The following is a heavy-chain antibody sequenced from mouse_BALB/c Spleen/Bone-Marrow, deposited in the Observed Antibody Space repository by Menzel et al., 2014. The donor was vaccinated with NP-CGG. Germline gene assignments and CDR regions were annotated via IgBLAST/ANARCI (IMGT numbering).Heavy chain of an antibody. V-gene: IGHV3-2*02. CDR2: ISYSGIT. CDR1: GYSITSDYA. CDR3: ARGRAAWFAY. D-gene: IGHD3-3*01. Sequence: DVHLVESGPGLVKPSQSLSLTCTVTGYSITSDYAWNWIRQFPGNKLEWMGYISYSGITNYNPSLKSRISITRDTSKNQFFLQLNSVTTEDTATYYCARGRAAWFAYWGQVDSGHCLC. J-gene: IGHJ3*01.